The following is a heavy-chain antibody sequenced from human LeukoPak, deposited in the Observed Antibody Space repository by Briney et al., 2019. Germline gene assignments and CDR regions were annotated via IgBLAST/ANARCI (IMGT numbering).Heavy chain of an antibody. D-gene: IGHD7-27*01. V-gene: IGHV4-59*01. J-gene: IGHJ6*03. CDR3: ARESWGHDPINKYYYYMDV. Sequence: SETLSLTCTVSGGSISSYYWSWLRQPPGKGLEWIGYIYYSGSTNYNPSLKSRVTILVDTSKNQFSLKLSSVTAADTAVYYCARESWGHDPINKYYYYMDVWGKGTTVTVSS. CDR2: IYYSGST. CDR1: GGSISSYY.